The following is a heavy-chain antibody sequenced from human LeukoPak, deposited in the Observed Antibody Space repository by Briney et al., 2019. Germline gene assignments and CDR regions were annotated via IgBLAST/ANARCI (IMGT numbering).Heavy chain of an antibody. D-gene: IGHD1-26*01. Sequence: WGSLRLSCATSGFTFSSYAMSWVRQAPRKGLEWVSLISASGFSTYYADSVKGPFTISTDNSKNTLYLQMNSLRADDTAVYYCMKWDPATYYYYGMDVWGQGTTVTVSS. CDR1: GFTFSSYA. CDR2: ISASGFST. V-gene: IGHV3-23*01. J-gene: IGHJ6*02. CDR3: MKWDPATYYYYGMDV.